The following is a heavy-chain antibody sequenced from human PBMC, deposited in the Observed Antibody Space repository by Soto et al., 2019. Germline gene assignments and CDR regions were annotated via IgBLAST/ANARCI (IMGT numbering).Heavy chain of an antibody. Sequence: GSLRLSCAASGFTFSSYSMNWVRQAPGKGLEWVSSISSSSSYIYYADSVKGRFAISRDNAKNSLYLQMNSLRAEDTAVYYCARADLRYFDWFDVAYGMDVWGQGTTVTVSS. J-gene: IGHJ6*02. CDR1: GFTFSSYS. CDR3: ARADLRYFDWFDVAYGMDV. V-gene: IGHV3-21*01. CDR2: ISSSSSYI. D-gene: IGHD3-9*01.